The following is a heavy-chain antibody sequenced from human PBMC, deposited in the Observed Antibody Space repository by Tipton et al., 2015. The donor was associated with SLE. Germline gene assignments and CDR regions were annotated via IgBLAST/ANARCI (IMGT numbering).Heavy chain of an antibody. CDR3: AAHHLGIYWYFDL. Sequence: TLSLTCNITGASINGFYWSWIRQPPGKGLEWIGYIYTSGSTNYNPSLKSRVTISVDTSKNQFSLKLSSVTAADTAVYYCAAHHLGIYWYFDLWGRGTLVTVSS. V-gene: IGHV4-4*08. J-gene: IGHJ2*01. D-gene: IGHD7-27*01. CDR1: GASINGFY. CDR2: IYTSGST.